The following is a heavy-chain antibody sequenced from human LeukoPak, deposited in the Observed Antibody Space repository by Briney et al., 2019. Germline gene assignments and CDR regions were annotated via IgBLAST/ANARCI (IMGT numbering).Heavy chain of an antibody. Sequence: SETLSLTCAVYGGSFSGYYWSWIRQPPGKGLERIGEINHSGSTNYNPSLKSRVTISVDTSKNQFSLKLSSVTAADTAVYYCARTSDCSGGSCYLNYFDFWGQGTLVTVSS. CDR1: GGSFSGYY. V-gene: IGHV4-34*01. J-gene: IGHJ4*02. CDR2: INHSGST. CDR3: ARTSDCSGGSCYLNYFDF. D-gene: IGHD2-15*01.